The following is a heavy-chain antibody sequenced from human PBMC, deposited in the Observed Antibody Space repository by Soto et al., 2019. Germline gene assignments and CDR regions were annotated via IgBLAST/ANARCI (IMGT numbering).Heavy chain of an antibody. J-gene: IGHJ3*02. D-gene: IGHD3-22*01. CDR3: ARDACYYDSSGCHAFDI. CDR1: GDSVSSNSAA. CDR2: TYYRSKWYN. Sequence: SQTLSLTCAISGDSVSSNSAAWNWIRQSPSRGLEWLGRTYYRSKWYNDYAVSVKSRITINPDTSKNQFSLQLNSVTPDDTAVYYCARDACYYDSSGCHAFDIWGQGTMVTVSS. V-gene: IGHV6-1*01.